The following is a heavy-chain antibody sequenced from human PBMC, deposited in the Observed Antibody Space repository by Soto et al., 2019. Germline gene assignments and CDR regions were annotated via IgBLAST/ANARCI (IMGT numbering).Heavy chain of an antibody. CDR2: INAGNGNT. CDR3: ARGSGGSWGDYYYYYGMDV. J-gene: IGHJ6*02. CDR1: GYTFTSYA. V-gene: IGHV1-3*01. Sequence: ASVKVSCKASGYTFTSYAMHWVRQAPGQRLEWMGWINAGNGNTNYAQKFQGRVTITADESTSTAYMELSSLRSEDTAVYYCARGSGGSWGDYYYYYGMDVWGQGTTVTVSS. D-gene: IGHD2-15*01.